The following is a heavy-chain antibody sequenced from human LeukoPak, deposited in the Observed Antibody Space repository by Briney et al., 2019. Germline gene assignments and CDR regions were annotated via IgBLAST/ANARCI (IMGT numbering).Heavy chain of an antibody. CDR3: ARRVGATGMIWFDP. V-gene: IGHV4-39*07. CDR1: GGSISSDTYY. J-gene: IGHJ5*02. D-gene: IGHD1-26*01. CDR2: IYYRGST. Sequence: SETLSLTCTVSGGSISSDTYYWAWIRQPPGKGLEWIGSIYYRGSTYYNPSLKSRVTISLDTSKNQFSLKLTSVTAADTAVYYCARRVGATGMIWFDPWGQGTLVTVSS.